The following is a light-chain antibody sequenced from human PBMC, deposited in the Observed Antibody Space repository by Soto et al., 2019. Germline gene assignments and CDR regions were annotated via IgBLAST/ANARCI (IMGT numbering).Light chain of an antibody. Sequence: DIVMTQSPDSLAVSLGERATINCKSSQSVLFSSNNKNYLAWYQQKPGQPPKLLIYWASTRESGVPDRFSGSGSGTDVTLTISSLQAEDVAAYYCQQYYSTPRTFGQGTKVEIK. CDR1: QSVLFSSNNKNY. J-gene: IGKJ1*01. V-gene: IGKV4-1*01. CDR3: QQYYSTPRT. CDR2: WAS.